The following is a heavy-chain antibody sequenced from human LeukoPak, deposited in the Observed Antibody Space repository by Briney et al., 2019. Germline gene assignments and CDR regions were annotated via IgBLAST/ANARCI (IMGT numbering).Heavy chain of an antibody. CDR3: ARLGTRVRGGHYYYYMDV. Sequence: SETLSLTCTVSGGSISSSSYYWGWIRQPPGKGLEWIGEINHSGSTNYNPSLKSRVTISVDTSKNQFSLKLSSVTAADTAVYYCARLGTRVRGGHYYYYMDVWGKGTTVTISS. V-gene: IGHV4-39*01. CDR2: INHSGST. CDR1: GGSISSSSYY. D-gene: IGHD3-10*01. J-gene: IGHJ6*03.